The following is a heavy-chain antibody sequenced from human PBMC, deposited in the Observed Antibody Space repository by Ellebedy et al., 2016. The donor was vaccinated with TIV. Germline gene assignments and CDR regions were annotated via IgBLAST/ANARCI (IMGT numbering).Heavy chain of an antibody. Sequence: SVKVSXXASGGTFSTYSIAWVRQAPGQGLEWMGGIIPIIDTTDYAQKFQDRVTITADESTTTAYMELSSLRSEDTAVYYCAKVMARGIILHYFDYGGQGTPVTVSS. V-gene: IGHV1-69*13. CDR3: AKVMARGIILHYFDY. CDR2: IIPIIDTT. J-gene: IGHJ4*02. CDR1: GGTFSTYS. D-gene: IGHD3-10*01.